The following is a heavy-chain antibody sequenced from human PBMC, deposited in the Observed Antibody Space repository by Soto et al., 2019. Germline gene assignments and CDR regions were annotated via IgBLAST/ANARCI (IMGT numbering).Heavy chain of an antibody. Sequence: SETLSLTCTVSGGSISSSSYYWGWIRQPPGKGLEWIGSIYYSGSTYYNPSLKSRVTISVDTSKNQFSLKLSSVTAADTAVHYCARHEYSSSRFDYWGQGTLVTVSS. D-gene: IGHD6-6*01. J-gene: IGHJ4*02. CDR1: GGSISSSSYY. V-gene: IGHV4-39*01. CDR3: ARHEYSSSRFDY. CDR2: IYYSGST.